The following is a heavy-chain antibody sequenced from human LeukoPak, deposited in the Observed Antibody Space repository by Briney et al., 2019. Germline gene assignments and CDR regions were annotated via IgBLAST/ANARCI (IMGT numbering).Heavy chain of an antibody. CDR2: INPDGRDT. CDR3: TSWGDTIVEFFQR. V-gene: IGHV3-7*01. D-gene: IGHD2-21*02. Sequence: GGSLRLSCVVSGFTFNRCWMNWVRQAPGKGLEWVAHINPDGRDTYYVDSVKGRFTISRDNAKNSMYLQMNSLRAADTAVYYCTSWGDTIVEFFQRWGQGTLVTVSS. J-gene: IGHJ1*01. CDR1: GFTFNRCW.